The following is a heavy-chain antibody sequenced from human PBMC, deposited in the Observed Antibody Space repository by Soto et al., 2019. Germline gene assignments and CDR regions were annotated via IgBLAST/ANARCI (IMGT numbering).Heavy chain of an antibody. CDR3: ATGGSSSHGNDY. J-gene: IGHJ4*02. D-gene: IGHD2-15*01. CDR1: GGSISSYY. CDR2: IYYRGST. Sequence: SETLSLTCTVSGGSISSYYWSWIRQPPGKGLEGIGYIYYRGSTNYNPPLKSRATISVDTSKNQFSLKLSSVTAADTAVYYCATGGSSSHGNDYWGQGTLVTASS. V-gene: IGHV4-59*01.